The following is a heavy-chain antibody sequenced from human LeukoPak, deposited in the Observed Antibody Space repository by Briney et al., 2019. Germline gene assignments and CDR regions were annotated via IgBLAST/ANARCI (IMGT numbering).Heavy chain of an antibody. CDR2: ISSSSSYI. V-gene: IGHV3-21*01. D-gene: IGHD1-1*01. CDR3: ARVLNWNHAFDI. J-gene: IGHJ3*02. Sequence: GGSLRLSCAASGFTFSSDSMNWVRQAPGKGLEWVSSISSSSSYIYYADSVKGRFTISRDNAKNSLYLQMNSLRAEDTAVYYCARVLNWNHAFDIWGQGTMVTVSS. CDR1: GFTFSSDS.